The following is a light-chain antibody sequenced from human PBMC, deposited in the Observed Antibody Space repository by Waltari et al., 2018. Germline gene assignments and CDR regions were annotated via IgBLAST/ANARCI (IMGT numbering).Light chain of an antibody. CDR1: NNDVGASKF. Sequence: QSALTQPASVSGSPGQSITISCTGTNNDVGASKFVSWYQQHPGRAPQLMIYDVTERPSGISCRFVGSKSANTASLTISGLLPEDEAIYYCCSFTATHTLLFGGGTTVTVL. CDR2: DVT. J-gene: IGLJ2*01. CDR3: CSFTATHTLL. V-gene: IGLV2-14*03.